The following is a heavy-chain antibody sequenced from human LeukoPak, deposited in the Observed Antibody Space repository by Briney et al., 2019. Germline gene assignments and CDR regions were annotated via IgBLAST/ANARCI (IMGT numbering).Heavy chain of an antibody. CDR3: ATWRSGWFDP. J-gene: IGHJ5*02. D-gene: IGHD1-1*01. CDR2: INHSGST. V-gene: IGHV4-34*01. CDR1: GGSFSGYY. Sequence: SETLSLTCAVYGGSFSGYYWSWIRQPPGKGLEWIGEINHSGSTNYNPSLKSRVIISVDTSKNQFSLKLSSVTAADTAVYYCATWRSGWFDPWGQGTLVTVSS.